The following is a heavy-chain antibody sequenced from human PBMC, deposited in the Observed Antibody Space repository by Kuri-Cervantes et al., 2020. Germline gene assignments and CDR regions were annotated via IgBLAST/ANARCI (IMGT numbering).Heavy chain of an antibody. CDR1: GFTFSSYG. D-gene: IGHD1-1*01. J-gene: IGHJ4*02. CDR3: ARGRRLRAIYYFDY. V-gene: IGHV3-30*03. Sequence: GESLKISCAASGFTFSSYGMHWVRQAPGKGLEWVAVISYDGSNKYYADSVKGRFTISRDHSKNTLYLQMNSLRAEDTAVYYCARGRRLRAIYYFDYWGQGTLVTVSS. CDR2: ISYDGSNK.